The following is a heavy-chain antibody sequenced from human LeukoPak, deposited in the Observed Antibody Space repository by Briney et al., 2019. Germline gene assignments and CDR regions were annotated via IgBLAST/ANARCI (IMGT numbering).Heavy chain of an antibody. CDR3: AKLFSSGYYDY. J-gene: IGHJ4*02. CDR1: GFTFDDYG. CDR2: INWNGGST. D-gene: IGHD3-22*01. Sequence: PGGSLRLSCAASGFTFDDYGMSWVRHAPGKGLEWVSGINWNGGSTGYADSVKGRFTISRDNSKNTLYLQMNSLRAEDTAVYYCAKLFSSGYYDYWGQGTLVTVSS. V-gene: IGHV3-20*04.